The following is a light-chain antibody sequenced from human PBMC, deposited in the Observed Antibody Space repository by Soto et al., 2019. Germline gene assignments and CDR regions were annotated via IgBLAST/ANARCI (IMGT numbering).Light chain of an antibody. V-gene: IGKV3-15*01. J-gene: IGKJ4*01. CDR1: QSISGN. CDR2: HTS. CDR3: QRYDNWPLT. Sequence: EIVLTQSPGTLSLSPGESATLSCRASQSISGNLAWYQQKPGLSPRLLIYHTSTRATGVPARFSGSGSGTEFSLTISSLQSEDSAVYYCQRYDNWPLTFGGGTKVDIK.